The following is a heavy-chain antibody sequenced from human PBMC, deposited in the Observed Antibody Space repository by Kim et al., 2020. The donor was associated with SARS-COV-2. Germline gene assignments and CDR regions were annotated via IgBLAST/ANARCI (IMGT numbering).Heavy chain of an antibody. Sequence: SETLSLTCAVYGGSFSGYYWSWIRQPPGKGLEWIGEINHSGSTNYNPSLKSRVTISVDTSKNQFSLKLSSVTAADTAVYYCARADYYGSGSYYNRVFSFDPWGQGTLVTVSS. D-gene: IGHD3-10*01. CDR2: INHSGST. V-gene: IGHV4-34*01. CDR1: GGSFSGYY. CDR3: ARADYYGSGSYYNRVFSFDP. J-gene: IGHJ5*02.